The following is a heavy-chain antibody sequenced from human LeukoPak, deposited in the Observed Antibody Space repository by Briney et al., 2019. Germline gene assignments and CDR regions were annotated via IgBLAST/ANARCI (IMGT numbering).Heavy chain of an antibody. J-gene: IGHJ6*02. Sequence: GGSLRLSCAASGFTFSNFWMSWVRQAPGKGLEWVANIKQDGSEKYYVDSVKGRFTISRDNAKNSLYLQMNSLRAEDTAVYYCARDSSAVYSNYYYYYGMDVWGQGTTVTVSS. CDR2: IKQDGSEK. V-gene: IGHV3-7*01. CDR3: ARDSSAVYSNYYYYYGMDV. CDR1: GFTFSNFW. D-gene: IGHD4-11*01.